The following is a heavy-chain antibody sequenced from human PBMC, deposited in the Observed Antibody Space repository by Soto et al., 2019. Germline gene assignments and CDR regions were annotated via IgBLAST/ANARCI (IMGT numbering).Heavy chain of an antibody. CDR1: GGTFSSYT. CDR2: IIPILGIA. V-gene: IGHV1-69*08. CDR3: ARDLWGRYSGYDWGAFDI. D-gene: IGHD5-12*01. J-gene: IGHJ3*02. Sequence: QVQLVQSGAEVKKPGSSVKVSCKASGGTFSSYTISWVRQAPGQGLEWMGRIIPILGIANYAQKFQGRVTITADKSTSTAYMVLSSLRSEDTAVYYCARDLWGRYSGYDWGAFDIWGQGTMVTVSS.